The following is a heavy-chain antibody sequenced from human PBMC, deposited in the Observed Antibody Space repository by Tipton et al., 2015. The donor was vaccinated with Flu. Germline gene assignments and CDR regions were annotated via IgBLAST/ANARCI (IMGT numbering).Heavy chain of an antibody. Sequence: CAASGFTFSDYYMSWIRQAPGKGLEWVAYISSGGSVTYYADSVEGRFTISRDNAQNSLHLQMDSLGVEDTAVYYCANVALEGSGSTDAFDIWGPGTMVTVSS. CDR3: ANVALEGSGSTDAFDI. D-gene: IGHD3-10*01. CDR2: ISSGGSVT. V-gene: IGHV3-11*01. J-gene: IGHJ3*02. CDR1: GFTFSDYY.